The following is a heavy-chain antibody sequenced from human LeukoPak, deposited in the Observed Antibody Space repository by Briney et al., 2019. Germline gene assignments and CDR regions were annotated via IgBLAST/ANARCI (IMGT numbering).Heavy chain of an antibody. CDR1: GYTFTGYY. D-gene: IGHD3-22*01. CDR2: INPNSGGT. CDR3: ARVSSSGYYYCPFDY. J-gene: IGHJ4*02. V-gene: IGHV1-2*06. Sequence: GASVKVSCKASGYTFTGYYMHWVRQAPGQGLEWMGRINPNSGGTNYAQKFQGRVNMTRDTSISTAYMELSRLRSDDTAVYYCARVSSSGYYYCPFDYWGQGTLVTVSS.